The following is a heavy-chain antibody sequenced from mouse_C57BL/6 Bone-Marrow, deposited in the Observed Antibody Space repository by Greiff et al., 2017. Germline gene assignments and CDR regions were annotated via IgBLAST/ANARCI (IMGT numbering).Heavy chain of an antibody. V-gene: IGHV1-19*01. CDR3: ARYGYYGYFDV. D-gene: IGHD2-2*01. CDR2: INPYNGGT. J-gene: IGHJ1*03. CDR1: GYTFTDYY. Sequence: VQLQQSGPVLVKPGASVKMSCKASGYTFTDYYMNWVKQSHGKSLEWIGVINPYNGGTSYNQKFKGKATLTVDKSSSTAYMELNSLTSEDSAVYYCARYGYYGYFDVWGTGTTVTVSS.